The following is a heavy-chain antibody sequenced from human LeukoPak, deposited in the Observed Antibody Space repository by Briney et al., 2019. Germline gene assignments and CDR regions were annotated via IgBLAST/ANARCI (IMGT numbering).Heavy chain of an antibody. V-gene: IGHV3-9*01. D-gene: IGHD3-22*01. CDR3: AKDYYYDSSGYPHFDY. CDR1: GFTFDDYA. Sequence: GGSLRLSCAASGFTFDDYAMHWVRQAPGKGLEWVSGISWNSGSIGYADSVKGRFTISRDNAKNSLYLQMNSLRAEDTALYYCAKDYYYDSSGYPHFDYWGQGTLVTVSS. J-gene: IGHJ4*02. CDR2: ISWNSGSI.